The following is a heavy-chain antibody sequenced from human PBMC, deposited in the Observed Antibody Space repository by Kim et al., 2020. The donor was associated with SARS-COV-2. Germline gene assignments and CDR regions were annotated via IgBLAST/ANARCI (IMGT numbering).Heavy chain of an antibody. V-gene: IGHV3-7*03. D-gene: IGHD3-10*01. CDR3: ARAVIASSMVRGVLFDY. J-gene: IGHJ4*02. Sequence: GGSLRLSCAASGFTFSSYWMSWVRQAPGKGLEWVANIKQDGSEKYYLDSVKGRFTISRDNAKNSLYLQMNSLRAEDTAVYYCARAVIASSMVRGVLFDYWGQGTLVTVSS. CDR2: IKQDGSEK. CDR1: GFTFSSYW.